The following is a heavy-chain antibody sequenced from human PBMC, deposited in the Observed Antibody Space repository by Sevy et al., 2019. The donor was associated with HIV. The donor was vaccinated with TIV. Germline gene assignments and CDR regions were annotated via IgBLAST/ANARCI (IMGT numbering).Heavy chain of an antibody. CDR2: IGTAGDT. CDR3: ARGQTGTYYYYYGMDV. J-gene: IGHJ6*02. CDR1: GFTFSSYD. D-gene: IGHD1-1*01. Sequence: GGSLRLSCAASGFTFSSYDMHWVRQATGKGLEWVSAIGTAGDTYYPGSVKGRFTISRENAKNSLYLQMNSLRAGDTAVYYCARGQTGTYYYYYGMDVWGLGTTVTVSS. V-gene: IGHV3-13*01.